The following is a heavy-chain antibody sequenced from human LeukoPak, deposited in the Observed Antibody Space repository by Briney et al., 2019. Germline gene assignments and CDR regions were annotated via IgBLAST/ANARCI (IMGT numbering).Heavy chain of an antibody. CDR1: GFTFSSYW. CDR3: ARDQKGDYSNWWSVSNWFDP. CDR2: IKQDGSEK. Sequence: GGSLRLSCAASGFTFSSYWMSWVRQAPGKGLEWVANIKQDGSEKYYVDSMKGRFTISRDNAKNSLYPQMNSLRAEDTAVYYCARDQKGDYSNWWSVSNWFDPWGQGTLVTVSS. J-gene: IGHJ5*02. D-gene: IGHD4-4*01. V-gene: IGHV3-7*01.